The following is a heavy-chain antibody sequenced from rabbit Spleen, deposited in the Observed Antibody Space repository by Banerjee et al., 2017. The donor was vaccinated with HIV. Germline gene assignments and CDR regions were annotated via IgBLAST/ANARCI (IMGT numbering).Heavy chain of an antibody. D-gene: IGHD1-1*01. CDR2: IDIGSSGFT. V-gene: IGHV1S40*01. CDR3: ARDTSSSFSSYGMDL. Sequence: QSLEESGGGLVQPEGSLTLTCTASGFSFSGDSYDSYMCWVRQAPGKGLEWIACIDIGSSGFTYFANWAKGRFTISKSSSTTVTLQMTSLTAADTATYFCARDTSSSFSSYGMDLWGPGTFVTVS. CDR1: GFSFSGDSY. J-gene: IGHJ6*01.